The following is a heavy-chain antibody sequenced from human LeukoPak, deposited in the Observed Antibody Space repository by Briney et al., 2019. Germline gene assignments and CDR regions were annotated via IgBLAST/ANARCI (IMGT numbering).Heavy chain of an antibody. CDR1: GYTFTGYY. CDR3: ARDKQLDWAHYFYYYMDV. V-gene: IGHV1-2*02. CDR2: INPNSGGT. J-gene: IGHJ6*03. D-gene: IGHD1-1*01. Sequence: ASVKVSCKASGYTFTGYYMHWVRQAPGQGLEWMGWINPNSGGTNYAQKFQGRVTMTRATSINTAYMELSRLRSDDTAVYYCARDKQLDWAHYFYYYMDVWGKGTTVTVSS.